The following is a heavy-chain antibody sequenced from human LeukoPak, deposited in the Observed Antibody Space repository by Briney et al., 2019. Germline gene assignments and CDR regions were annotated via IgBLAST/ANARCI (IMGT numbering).Heavy chain of an antibody. CDR3: AKDNSPYYYDSGGYPNWFDP. CDR1: GFTFSSYW. Sequence: PGGSLRLSCAASGFTFSSYWMSWVRQAPGKGLEWVANINEDGSEKYYVDSVKGRFTSSRDNAKNSLYLQMNSLRAEDTALYYCAKDNSPYYYDSGGYPNWFDPWGQGTLVTVSS. CDR2: INEDGSEK. J-gene: IGHJ5*02. V-gene: IGHV3-7*03. D-gene: IGHD3-22*01.